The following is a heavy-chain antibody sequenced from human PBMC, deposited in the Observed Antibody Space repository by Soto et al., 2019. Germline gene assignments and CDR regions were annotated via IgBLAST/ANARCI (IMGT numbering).Heavy chain of an antibody. J-gene: IGHJ4*02. CDR3: AKEGRPYYYDSSGYYTLWY. D-gene: IGHD3-22*01. V-gene: IGHV3-30*18. CDR1: GFTFSSYG. Sequence: QVQLVESGGGVVQPGRSLRLSCAASGFTFSSYGMHWVRQAPGKGLEWVAVISYDGSNKYYADSVKGRFTISRDNSKNTLYLQMNSLRAEDTAVYYCAKEGRPYYYDSSGYYTLWYWGQGTLVTVSS. CDR2: ISYDGSNK.